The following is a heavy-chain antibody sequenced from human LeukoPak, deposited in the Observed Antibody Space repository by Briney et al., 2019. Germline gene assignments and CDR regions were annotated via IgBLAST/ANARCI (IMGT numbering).Heavy chain of an antibody. J-gene: IGHJ6*02. V-gene: IGHV3-33*01. Sequence: GRSLRLSCAASGFAFSSYGMHWVRQAPGKGLEWVAVIWYDGSNKYYADSVKGRFTISRDNSKNTLYLQMNSLRAEDTAVYYCARGYGSGSSTAFFGYYYYGMDVWGQGTTVTVSS. CDR3: ARGYGSGSSTAFFGYYYYGMDV. D-gene: IGHD3-10*01. CDR2: IWYDGSNK. CDR1: GFAFSSYG.